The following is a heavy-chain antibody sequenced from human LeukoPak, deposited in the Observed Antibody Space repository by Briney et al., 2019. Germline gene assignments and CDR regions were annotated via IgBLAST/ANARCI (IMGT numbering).Heavy chain of an antibody. CDR3: ARRVLWFGTIDY. D-gene: IGHD3-10*01. CDR1: GGSLSISSYY. J-gene: IGHJ4*02. Sequence: SETLSLTCTVSGGSLSISSYYCGSIRQPPGKGLGWIVSIYYSESTYYNPSLKIRVTISVDTSKNQFSLKLSSVTAADTAVYYCARRVLWFGTIDYWGQGTLVTVSS. V-gene: IGHV4-39*01. CDR2: IYYSEST.